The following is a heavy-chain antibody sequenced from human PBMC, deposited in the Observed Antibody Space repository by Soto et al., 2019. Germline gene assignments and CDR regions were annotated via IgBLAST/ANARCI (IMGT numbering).Heavy chain of an antibody. CDR2: IIPISETT. V-gene: IGHV1-69*01. D-gene: IGHD2-2*01. CDR3: ARSQGSSTSLEIYYYYYYGMDV. Sequence: QVQLVQSGAEVQKPGSSVKVSCKASGGTFSSYAISWVRQAPGQGLEWMGGIIPISETTNYAQKFQGRVTITADESKSKAYMEPGSLRSEDTAVYYCARSQGSSTSLEIYYYYYYGMDVWGQGTTVTVSS. J-gene: IGHJ6*02. CDR1: GGTFSSYA.